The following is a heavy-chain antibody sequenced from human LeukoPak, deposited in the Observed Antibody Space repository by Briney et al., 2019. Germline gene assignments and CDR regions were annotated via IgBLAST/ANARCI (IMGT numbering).Heavy chain of an antibody. V-gene: IGHV3-15*01. CDR1: GFSLSEAW. D-gene: IGHD1-1*01. Sequence: GGSLRLSCAASGFSLSEAWMSWFRQAPGKGLECVGRMKPKAQGGTSDYADPVNDRFTVSRDDSTNTLYLQMNSLKTEDTGLYYCTQLSRGYWGQGTQVIVSP. J-gene: IGHJ4*02. CDR2: MKPKAQGGTS. CDR3: TQLSRGY.